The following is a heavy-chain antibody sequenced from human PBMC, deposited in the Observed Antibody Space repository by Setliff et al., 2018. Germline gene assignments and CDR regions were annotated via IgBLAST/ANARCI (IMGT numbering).Heavy chain of an antibody. CDR1: GYTLTELS. CDR3: AREEVGRYSSGWYISSDNWFDP. Sequence: GASVKVSCKVSGYTLTELSRHWVRQAPGKGLEWMGGFDPEDGETIYAQKFQGRVTMTEDTSTDTAYMELSSLRSDDTAVYYCAREEVGRYSSGWYISSDNWFDPWGQGTLVTVSS. J-gene: IGHJ5*02. V-gene: IGHV1-24*01. CDR2: FDPEDGET. D-gene: IGHD6-19*01.